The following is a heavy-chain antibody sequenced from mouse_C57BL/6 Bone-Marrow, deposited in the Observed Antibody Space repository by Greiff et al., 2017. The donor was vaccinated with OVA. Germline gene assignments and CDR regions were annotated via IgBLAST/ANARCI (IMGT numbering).Heavy chain of an antibody. D-gene: IGHD2-3*01. CDR2: INPSNGGT. V-gene: IGHV1-53*01. CDR3: ARSAGGYYVFAY. Sequence: QVQLKQPGTELVKPGASVKLSCKASGYTFTSYWMHWVKQRPGQGLEWIGNINPSNGGTNYNEKFKSKATLTVDKSSSTAYMQLSSLTSEDSAVYYCARSAGGYYVFAYWGQGTLVTVSA. CDR1: GYTFTSYW. J-gene: IGHJ3*01.